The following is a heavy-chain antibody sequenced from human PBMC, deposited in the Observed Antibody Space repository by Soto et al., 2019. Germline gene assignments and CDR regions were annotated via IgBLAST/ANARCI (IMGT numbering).Heavy chain of an antibody. CDR3: ARDQGHSSSSTYGMDV. CDR1: RFNFSDYY. V-gene: IGHV3-11*06. Sequence: QVQLVESGGGLVKPGGSLRLSCAASRFNFSDYYMSWIRQAPGKGLEWVAYISTRSSYTNYADSVRGRFTISRDNAKNSVYRHMNSLIAEDAAVDFCARDQGHSSSSTYGMDVWGQGTTVTVSS. D-gene: IGHD6-6*01. CDR2: ISTRSSYT. J-gene: IGHJ6*02.